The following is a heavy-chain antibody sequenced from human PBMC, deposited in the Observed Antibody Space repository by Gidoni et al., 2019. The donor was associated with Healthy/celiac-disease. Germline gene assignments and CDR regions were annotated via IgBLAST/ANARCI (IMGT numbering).Heavy chain of an antibody. CDR2: IYYSGST. D-gene: IGHD2-15*01. V-gene: IGHV4-39*01. CDR1: GGSIRSSSYY. J-gene: IGHJ3*02. CDR3: ARMKVVVVAATYHDAFDI. Sequence: QLQLQASGPGLVKPSETLSLTCTVSGGSIRSSSYYWGWIRQPPGKGLEWIGSIYYSGSTYYNPSLKSRVTISVDTSKNQFSLKLSSVTAADTAVYYCARMKVVVVAATYHDAFDIWGQGTMVTVSS.